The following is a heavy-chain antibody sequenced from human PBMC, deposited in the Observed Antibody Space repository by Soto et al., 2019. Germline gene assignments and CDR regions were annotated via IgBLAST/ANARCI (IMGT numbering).Heavy chain of an antibody. CDR2: IDTSGST. CDR1: GGSISNYY. V-gene: IGHV4-4*07. J-gene: IGHJ4*02. CDR3: ARGGQDFWSGPFDY. D-gene: IGHD3-3*01. Sequence: SETLSLTCTVSGGSISNYYCNWIRQPAGKGLEWIGRIDTSGSTNYNPSLKSRVTMSVDTSKQEFSLKLGAVTAAYTALYYCARGGQDFWSGPFDYWDRGALGSVSS.